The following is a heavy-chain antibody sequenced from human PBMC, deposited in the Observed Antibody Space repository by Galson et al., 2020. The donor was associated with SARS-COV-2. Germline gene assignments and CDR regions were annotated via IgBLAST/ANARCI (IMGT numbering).Heavy chain of an antibody. V-gene: IGHV3-21*01. CDR2: ISSSSSYI. CDR3: ARDPYCSSTSCYIGYFQH. J-gene: IGHJ1*01. Sequence: TGGSLRLSCAASGFTFSSYSMNWVREAPGKGLEWVSSISSSSSYIYYADSVKGRFTISRDNAKNSLYLQMNSLRAEDTAVYYCARDPYCSSTSCYIGYFQHWGQGTLVTVSS. D-gene: IGHD2-2*02. CDR1: GFTFSSYS.